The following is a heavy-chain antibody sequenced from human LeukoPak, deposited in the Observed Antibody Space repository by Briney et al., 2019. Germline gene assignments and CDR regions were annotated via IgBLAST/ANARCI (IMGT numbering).Heavy chain of an antibody. CDR3: AREHRVASDAFDI. D-gene: IGHD2-15*01. J-gene: IGHJ3*02. V-gene: IGHV1-2*02. Sequence: ASVKVSCKASGYTFTSYGISWVRQAPGQGLEWMGWINPNSGGTNYAQKFQGRVTMTRDTSISTAYMELSRLRSDDTAVYYCAREHRVASDAFDIWGQGTMVTVSS. CDR2: INPNSGGT. CDR1: GYTFTSYG.